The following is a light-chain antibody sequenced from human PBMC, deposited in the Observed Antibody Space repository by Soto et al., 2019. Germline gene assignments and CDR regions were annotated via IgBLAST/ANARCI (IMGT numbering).Light chain of an antibody. Sequence: TVLTQSPATLSVSPGERVTLSCRATQSVSSLLAWYQQRPRQAPKLLIYNTSTRATGIPARFSGSGSGTDFTLTTSSLQSEDFAVYYCQQYQYRPYTFGPGTKVDIK. CDR2: NTS. CDR1: QSVSSL. V-gene: IGKV3-15*01. J-gene: IGKJ2*01. CDR3: QQYQYRPYT.